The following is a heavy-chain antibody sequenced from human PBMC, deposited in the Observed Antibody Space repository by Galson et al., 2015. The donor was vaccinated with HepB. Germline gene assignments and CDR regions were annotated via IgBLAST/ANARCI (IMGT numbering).Heavy chain of an antibody. J-gene: IGHJ6*02. CDR3: ARQNIVVVPAALQDYYYYYGMDV. CDR1: GGSISSSSYY. CDR2: IYYSGST. V-gene: IGHV4-39*01. Sequence: SETLSLTCTVSGGSISSSSYYWGWIRQPPGKGLEWIGSIYYSGSTYYNPSLKSRVTISVDTSKNQFSLKLSSVTAADTAVYYCARQNIVVVPAALQDYYYYYGMDVWGQGTTVTVSS. D-gene: IGHD2-2*01.